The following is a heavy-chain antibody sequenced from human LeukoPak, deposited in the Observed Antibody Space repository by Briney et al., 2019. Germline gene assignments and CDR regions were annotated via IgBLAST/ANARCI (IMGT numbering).Heavy chain of an antibody. V-gene: IGHV3-74*01. Sequence: GGSLRLSCAASGFTFSSYWMHWVRQAPGKGLVWVSRIKSDWSSISYADSVKGRFTISRDNAKNTLYLQMNSLRAEDTAVYYCATNTYADYVSFDIWGQGTMVTVSS. CDR2: IKSDWSSI. CDR1: GFTFSSYW. D-gene: IGHD2-2*01. J-gene: IGHJ3*02. CDR3: ATNTYADYVSFDI.